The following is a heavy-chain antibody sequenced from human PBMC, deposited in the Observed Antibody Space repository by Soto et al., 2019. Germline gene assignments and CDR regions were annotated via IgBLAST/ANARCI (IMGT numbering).Heavy chain of an antibody. J-gene: IGHJ6*02. D-gene: IGHD6-13*01. CDR1: GYTFTSYG. V-gene: IGHV1-18*01. CDR3: ATYISAAGHYYYGMDV. Sequence: ASVNVSCKASGYTFTSYGISWVRQAPGQGLEWMGWISAYNGNTNYAQKLQGRVTMTTDTSTSTAYMELRSLRSDDTAVYYCATYISAAGHYYYGMDVWGQGTTVTVSS. CDR2: ISAYNGNT.